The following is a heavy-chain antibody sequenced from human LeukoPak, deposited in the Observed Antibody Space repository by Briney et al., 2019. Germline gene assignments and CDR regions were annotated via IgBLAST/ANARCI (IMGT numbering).Heavy chain of an antibody. CDR1: GYTFTSYG. V-gene: IGHV1-18*01. D-gene: IGHD2-2*01. Sequence: GASVKVSCKASGYTFTSYGISWVRQAPGQGLEWMGWISAYNGNTNYAQKLQGRVTMTTDTSTSTAYMELWSLRSDDTAVYYCARDMGTGYCSSTSCYVYWGQGTLVTVSS. CDR2: ISAYNGNT. CDR3: ARDMGTGYCSSTSCYVY. J-gene: IGHJ4*02.